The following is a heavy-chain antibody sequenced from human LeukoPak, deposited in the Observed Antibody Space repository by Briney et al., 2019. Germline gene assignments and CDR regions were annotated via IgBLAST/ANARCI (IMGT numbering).Heavy chain of an antibody. Sequence: SQTLSLTCTVSGGSISSGGYYWSWIRQHPGKGLEWIGYIYYSGSTYYNPSLKSRVTISVDTSKNQFSLKLSSVTAADTAVYYCARSGKAAAGTWLDFDYWGQGTLVTVSS. CDR1: GGSISSGGYY. D-gene: IGHD6-13*01. CDR3: ARSGKAAAGTWLDFDY. J-gene: IGHJ4*02. V-gene: IGHV4-31*03. CDR2: IYYSGST.